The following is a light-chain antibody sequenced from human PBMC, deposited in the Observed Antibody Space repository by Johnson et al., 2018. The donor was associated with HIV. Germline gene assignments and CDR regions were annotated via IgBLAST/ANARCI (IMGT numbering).Light chain of an antibody. CDR1: SSNIRNNY. CDR2: DNN. Sequence: QSVLTQPPSVSAAPGQKVTISCSGSSSNIRNNYVSWYQKLPGTAPKLLIYDNNKRPTGITDRFSGSKSGTSATLGITGLQTGDEADYYCGTWDSSLSAYVVGTGTKVTVL. CDR3: GTWDSSLSAYV. V-gene: IGLV1-51*01. J-gene: IGLJ1*01.